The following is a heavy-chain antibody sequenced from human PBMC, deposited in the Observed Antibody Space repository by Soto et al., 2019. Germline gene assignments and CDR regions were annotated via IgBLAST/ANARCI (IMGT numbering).Heavy chain of an antibody. CDR1: GFTFSSYA. J-gene: IGHJ5*02. CDR2: ISSNGGST. V-gene: IGHV3-64D*08. Sequence: GGSLRLSCSASGFTFSSYAMHWVRQAPGKGLEYVSAISSNGGSTYYADSVKGRFTISRDNSKNTLYLQMSSLRAEDTAVYYCVKKIDNGYDSRWFDPWGQGTLVTVSS. D-gene: IGHD5-12*01. CDR3: VKKIDNGYDSRWFDP.